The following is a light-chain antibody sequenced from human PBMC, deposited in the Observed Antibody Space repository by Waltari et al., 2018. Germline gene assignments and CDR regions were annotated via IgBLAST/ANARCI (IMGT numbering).Light chain of an antibody. CDR1: QGISGY. J-gene: IGKJ2*01. V-gene: IGKV1-9*01. Sequence: IQLTQSPSSLPASLGDRVTITCRASQGISGYVAWYQQEPGKAPKLLIYGASTLQSGVPARFSGSGSGTHYTLTISRLLPEDFATYYCQQFHTFPATFGQGTKVEI. CDR3: QQFHTFPAT. CDR2: GAS.